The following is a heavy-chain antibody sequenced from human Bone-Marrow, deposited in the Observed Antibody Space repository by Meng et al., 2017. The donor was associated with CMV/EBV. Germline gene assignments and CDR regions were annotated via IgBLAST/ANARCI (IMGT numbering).Heavy chain of an antibody. J-gene: IGHJ4*02. CDR1: GGSFSGYY. D-gene: IGHD3-3*01. CDR2: INHSGST. CDR3: ATTTVDFWSGYFDD. V-gene: IGHV4-34*01. Sequence: GSLRLSCAVYGGSFSGYYWSWIRQPPGKGLEWIGEINHSGSTNYNPSLKSRVTISVDTSKNQFSLKLSSVTAADTAVYYCATTTVDFWSGYFDDWGQGTLVTVSS.